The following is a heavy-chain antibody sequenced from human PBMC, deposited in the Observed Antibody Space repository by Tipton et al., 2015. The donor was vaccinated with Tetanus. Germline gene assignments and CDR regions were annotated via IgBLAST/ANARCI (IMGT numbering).Heavy chain of an antibody. Sequence: TLSLTCTVSGGSVSSFYWSWIRQSAGKGLEWIGRIYATGSTNYNPSLESRVTMSVGASKTQFYLSLSSVTAADTAMYYCARDDGGESDVFDIWGQGTMVTVSS. V-gene: IGHV4-4*07. J-gene: IGHJ3*02. CDR2: IYATGST. CDR1: GGSVSSFY. CDR3: ARDDGGESDVFDI. D-gene: IGHD3-10*01.